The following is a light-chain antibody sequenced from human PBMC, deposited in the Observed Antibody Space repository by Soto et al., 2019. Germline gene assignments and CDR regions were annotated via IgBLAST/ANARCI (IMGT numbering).Light chain of an antibody. Sequence: QSALTQPASVSGSPGQSITISCTGTSSDVGGYNYVSWHQQHPGKAPKPMIYDVSNRPSGVSNRFSGSKSGNTASLTISGLQAEDEADYYCSSHTSSSTLVLFGGGTKLTVL. V-gene: IGLV2-14*01. CDR1: SSDVGGYNY. CDR3: SSHTSSSTLVL. J-gene: IGLJ2*01. CDR2: DVS.